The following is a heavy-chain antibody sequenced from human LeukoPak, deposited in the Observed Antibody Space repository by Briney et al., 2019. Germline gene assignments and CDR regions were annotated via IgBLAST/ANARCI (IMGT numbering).Heavy chain of an antibody. CDR1: GYSISSGYY. J-gene: IGHJ3*02. Sequence: SETLPLTCNVSGYSISSGYYWSWIRQPPGKGLEWIGEINHSGSTNYNPSLKSRVTISVDTSKNQFSLKLSSVTAADTAVYYCAGTSGDYDAFDIWGQGTMVTVSS. D-gene: IGHD4-17*01. CDR2: INHSGST. V-gene: IGHV4-34*01. CDR3: AGTSGDYDAFDI.